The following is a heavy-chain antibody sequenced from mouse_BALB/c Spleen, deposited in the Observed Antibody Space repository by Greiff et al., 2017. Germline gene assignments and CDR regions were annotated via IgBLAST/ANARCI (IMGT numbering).Heavy chain of an antibody. CDR3: ARYDYRYWYFDV. Sequence: EVQGVESGGGLVQPGGSRKLSCAAPGFTFSSFGMHWVRQAPERGLEWVAYISSGSSTIYYADTVKGRFTISRDNPKNTLFLQMTSLRSEDTAMYYCARYDYRYWYFDVWGAGTTVTVSS. CDR2: ISSGSSTI. D-gene: IGHD2-14*01. CDR1: GFTFSSFG. V-gene: IGHV5-17*02. J-gene: IGHJ1*01.